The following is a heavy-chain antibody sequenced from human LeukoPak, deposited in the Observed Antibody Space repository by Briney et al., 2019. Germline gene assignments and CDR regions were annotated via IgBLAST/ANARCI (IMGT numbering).Heavy chain of an antibody. Sequence: PGGSLRLSCAASGFTFSSYGMHWDRQAPGNGLEWVAVIWYDGSNKYYADSVKGRFTVSRDNSKNTLYLQMNSLRAEDTAVYYCARDPFPHYYGSGSYVGHWGQGTLVTVSS. CDR2: IWYDGSNK. V-gene: IGHV3-33*01. D-gene: IGHD3-10*01. J-gene: IGHJ4*02. CDR3: ARDPFPHYYGSGSYVGH. CDR1: GFTFSSYG.